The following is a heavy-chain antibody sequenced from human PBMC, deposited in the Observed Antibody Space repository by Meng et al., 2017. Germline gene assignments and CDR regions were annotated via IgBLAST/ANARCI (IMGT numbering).Heavy chain of an antibody. Sequence: SETLSLTCAISGDSVSSNSAAWNWNRQSPSRGLEWLGRTYYRSKWYNDYAVSVKSRITINPDTSKNQFSLQLNSVTPEDTAVYYCAADFTYYYDSSGYYYIKNEYFQHWGQGTLVTVSS. CDR2: TYYRSKWYN. V-gene: IGHV6-1*01. D-gene: IGHD3-22*01. J-gene: IGHJ1*01. CDR3: AADFTYYYDSSGYYYIKNEYFQH. CDR1: GDSVSSNSAA.